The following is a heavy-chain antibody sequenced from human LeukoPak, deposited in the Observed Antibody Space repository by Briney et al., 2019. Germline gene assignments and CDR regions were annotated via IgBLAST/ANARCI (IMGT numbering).Heavy chain of an antibody. V-gene: IGHV3-74*01. CDR2: ISSDGSGT. Sequence: GGSLRLSCAASGFTFSSYGMHWVRQAPGKGLVWVSRISSDGSGTSYADSVKGRFTISRDNAKNTLYLQMNSLRAEDTGVYDCARANHPTYYDSSGYYQDYWGQGTLVTVSS. CDR1: GFTFSSYG. D-gene: IGHD3-22*01. CDR3: ARANHPTYYDSSGYYQDY. J-gene: IGHJ4*02.